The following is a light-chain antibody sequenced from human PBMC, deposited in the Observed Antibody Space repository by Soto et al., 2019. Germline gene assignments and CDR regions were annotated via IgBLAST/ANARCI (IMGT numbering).Light chain of an antibody. J-gene: IGLJ1*01. CDR1: KSDIGVYDF. CDR3: KSYAGSNPYV. V-gene: IGLV2-8*01. CDR2: EVV. Sequence: QSVLTQPPSASGSPGQSVTISCTGTKSDIGVYDFVSWYQHHPGKAPRLIIYEVVQRPSGVPDRVSGSKSGNTASLTVSGLQAADEADYFCKSYAGSNPYVFGSGTKVTVL.